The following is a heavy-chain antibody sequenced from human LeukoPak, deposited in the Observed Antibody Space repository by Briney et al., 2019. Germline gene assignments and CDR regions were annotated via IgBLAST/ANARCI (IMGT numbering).Heavy chain of an antibody. CDR2: ISNDGGGT. J-gene: IGHJ5*02. V-gene: IGHV3-23*01. CDR3: AKGSSGYFVDL. Sequence: GGSLRLSCAASGFIFNNYGLIWVRQAPGKGLEWVSAISNDGGGTNYADFVKGRFTSSRDNSKNTLFLQMNSLRAEDTALYYCAKGSSGYFVDLWGQGTLVTVSP. D-gene: IGHD3-22*01. CDR1: GFIFNNYG.